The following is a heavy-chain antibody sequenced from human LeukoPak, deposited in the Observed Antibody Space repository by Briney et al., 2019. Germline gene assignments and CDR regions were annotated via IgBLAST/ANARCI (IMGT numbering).Heavy chain of an antibody. CDR1: GGSFSGSY. J-gene: IGHJ5*02. CDR3: ARDRVRGTLTYAGFDP. V-gene: IGHV4-34*01. D-gene: IGHD3-10*01. Sequence: SETLSLTCAVYGGSFSGSYWSWIRQSPRKGLEWIGEINHSGSTNYNPSLKSRVTISADTSKNQFSLRLTSMTAADTAVYYCARDRVRGTLTYAGFDPWGQGTLVTVSS. CDR2: INHSGST.